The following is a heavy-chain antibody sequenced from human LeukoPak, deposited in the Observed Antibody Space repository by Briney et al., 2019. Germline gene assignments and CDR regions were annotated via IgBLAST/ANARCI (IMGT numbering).Heavy chain of an antibody. CDR3: AQGYCSSTSCPIPYYYYGMDV. J-gene: IGHJ6*02. CDR2: MNPNSGNT. V-gene: IGHV1-8*01. CDR1: GDTFTSFD. D-gene: IGHD2-2*01. Sequence: ASVKVSCKASGDTFTSFDINWVRQATGQGLEWMGWMNPNSGNTGYAQKFQGRVTMTRNTSISTAYMELSSLRSEDTAVYYCAQGYCSSTSCPIPYYYYGMDVWGQGTTVTVSS.